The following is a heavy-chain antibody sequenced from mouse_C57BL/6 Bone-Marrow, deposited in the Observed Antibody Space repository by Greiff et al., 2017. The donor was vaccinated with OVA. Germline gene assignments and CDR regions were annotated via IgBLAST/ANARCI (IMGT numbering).Heavy chain of an antibody. CDR1: GYTFTSYW. CDR2: IDPSDSYT. J-gene: IGHJ4*01. D-gene: IGHD2-3*01. Sequence: QVQLQQPGAELVKPGASVKLSCKASGYTFTSYWMQWVKQRPGQGLEWIGEIDPSDSYTNYNQKFKGKATLTVDTSSSTAYMQLSSLTSEDSAVYYCAWVFDGPYKGYYAMDYWGQGTSVTVSS. V-gene: IGHV1-50*01. CDR3: AWVFDGPYKGYYAMDY.